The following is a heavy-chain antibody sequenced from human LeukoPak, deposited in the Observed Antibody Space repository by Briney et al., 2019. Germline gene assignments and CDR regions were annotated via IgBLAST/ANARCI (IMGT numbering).Heavy chain of an antibody. Sequence: APVKVSCKASGYTFTSYDINWVRQATGQGLEWMGWMNPNSGNTGYAQKFQGRVTMTRNTSISTAYMELSSLRSEDTAVYYCARGRVHELLYLCYWGQGTLVTVSS. CDR3: ARGRVHELLYLCY. CDR1: GYTFTSYD. V-gene: IGHV1-8*01. CDR2: MNPNSGNT. D-gene: IGHD3-10*01. J-gene: IGHJ4*02.